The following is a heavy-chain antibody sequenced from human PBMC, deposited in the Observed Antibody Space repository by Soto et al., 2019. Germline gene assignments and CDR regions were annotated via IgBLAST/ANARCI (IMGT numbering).Heavy chain of an antibody. CDR3: ASSSSFHY. J-gene: IGHJ4*02. CDR2: IYYSGNT. CDR1: SASLGSSTYY. V-gene: IGHV4-39*01. Sequence: SETLSLTCIVSSASLGSSTYYWSWIRQPPGRGPEWIGSIYYSGNTYYKPSLKSRVSISIDTSRNQFSLKLTSVTAADTGVYYCASSSSFHYWGPGILVT. D-gene: IGHD6-6*01.